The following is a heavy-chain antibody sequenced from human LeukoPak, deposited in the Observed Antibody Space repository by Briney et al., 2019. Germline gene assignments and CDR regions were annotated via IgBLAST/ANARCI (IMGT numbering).Heavy chain of an antibody. CDR2: IYGSGST. CDR1: GGSISSYY. Sequence: SETLSLTCTVSGGSISSYYWSWIRQPPGKVLEWIGHIYGSGSTNYNPSLKSRVTLSVDTSKNQFSLKLSSVTAADTAVYYCAREGTSGTHLNWFDPWGQGTLVTVSS. J-gene: IGHJ5*02. D-gene: IGHD1-1*01. V-gene: IGHV4-59*01. CDR3: AREGTSGTHLNWFDP.